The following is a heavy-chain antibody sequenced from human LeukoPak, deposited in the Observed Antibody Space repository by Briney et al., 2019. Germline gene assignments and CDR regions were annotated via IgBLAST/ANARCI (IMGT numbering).Heavy chain of an antibody. CDR3: ARGLPLGRPVYGMDV. CDR2: INHSGST. J-gene: IGHJ6*02. Sequence: SETLSLTCAVYGGSFSGYYWSWIRQPPGKGLEWIGEINHSGSTNYNPSLKSRVTISVDTSKNQFSLKLSSVTAADTAVYYCARGLPLGRPVYGMDVWGQGTTVTVSS. D-gene: IGHD3-16*01. V-gene: IGHV4-34*01. CDR1: GGSFSGYY.